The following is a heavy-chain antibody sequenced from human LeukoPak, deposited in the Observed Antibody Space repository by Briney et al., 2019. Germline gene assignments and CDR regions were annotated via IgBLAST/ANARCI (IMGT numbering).Heavy chain of an antibody. D-gene: IGHD4/OR15-4a*01. V-gene: IGHV3-23*01. CDR1: GVTLSNYG. J-gene: IGHJ6*02. CDR2: ISGSGAYT. Sequence: GGSLRLSCAVSGVTLSNYGMSWVRQAPGKGLEWVLGISGSGAYTYYADSVKGRFTISRDNSHNTLYLQLNSLRAEDTAIYYCARDTSFNYGAHAMDVWGQGTTVTVSS. CDR3: ARDTSFNYGAHAMDV.